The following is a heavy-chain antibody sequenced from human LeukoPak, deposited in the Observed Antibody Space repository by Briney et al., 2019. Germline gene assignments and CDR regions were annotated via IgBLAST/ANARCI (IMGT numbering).Heavy chain of an antibody. CDR2: ISTTSSYI. CDR3: ARDSKWFDS. Sequence: GGSLRLSCAASGFTFSRYDMSWVRQAPGKGLEWVSSISTTSSYIFYADSVKGRFTISRDNAKNSLYLQMNSLRVEDTAVYYCARDSKWFDSWGQGTLVTVSS. V-gene: IGHV3-21*01. CDR1: GFTFSRYD. J-gene: IGHJ5*01.